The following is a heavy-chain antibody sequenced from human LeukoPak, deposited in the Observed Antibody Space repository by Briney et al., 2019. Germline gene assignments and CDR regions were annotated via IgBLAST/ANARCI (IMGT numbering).Heavy chain of an antibody. CDR1: GGSFSGYS. J-gene: IGHJ4*02. CDR2: INHSGST. Sequence: PSETLSLTCAVYGGSFSGYSWSWIRQPPGKGLEWIGKINHSGSTNYNPSLKSRVTISVDTSKNQFSLKLNSVTAADTAVYYCARFRSSTRAFDYWGQGTLVTVSS. V-gene: IGHV4-34*01. D-gene: IGHD2-2*01. CDR3: ARFRSSTRAFDY.